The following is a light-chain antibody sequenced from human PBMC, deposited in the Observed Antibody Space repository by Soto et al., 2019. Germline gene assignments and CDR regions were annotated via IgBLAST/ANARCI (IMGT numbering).Light chain of an antibody. V-gene: IGKV3-11*01. CDR3: QQSHSIPWT. CDR1: QSVSTM. Sequence: VLTHAPATRALSPGDRGTLSCRACQSVSTMLVWYQQKPGQAPRLLIYDAPTRATGTPARFSGSGSWTDFTLTISSLQPEDFATYYCQQSHSIPWTFGQGTKVDIK. J-gene: IGKJ1*01. CDR2: DAP.